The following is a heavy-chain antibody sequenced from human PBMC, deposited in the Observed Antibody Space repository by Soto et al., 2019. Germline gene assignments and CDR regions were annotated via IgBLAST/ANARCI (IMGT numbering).Heavy chain of an antibody. CDR3: AREGGYYYDSSGYPPRYDAFDI. CDR2: IYYSGST. V-gene: IGHV4-30-4*01. J-gene: IGHJ3*02. CDR1: GGSSSSGDYC. Sequence: PLETLPHTCTVSGGSSSSGDYCWSWIRKPPGKGLEWIGYIYYSGSTYYNPSLKSRVTISVDTSKNQFSLKLSSVTAADTAVYYCAREGGYYYDSSGYPPRYDAFDIWGQGTMLTVSS. D-gene: IGHD3-22*01.